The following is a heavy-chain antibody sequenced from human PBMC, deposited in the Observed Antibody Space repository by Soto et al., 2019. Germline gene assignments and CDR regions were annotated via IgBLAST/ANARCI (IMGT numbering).Heavy chain of an antibody. CDR2: IIPIFGTA. CDR1: AGTFSSYA. D-gene: IGHD6-13*01. V-gene: IGHV1-69*13. J-gene: IGHJ5*02. CDR3: ARVDSSSWYNWFDP. Sequence: SVKVSCTASAGTFSSYAISWVRQAPGQGLEWMGGIIPIFGTANYAQKFQGRVTITADESTSTAYMELSSLRSEDTAVYYCARVDSSSWYNWFDPWGQGTLVTVSS.